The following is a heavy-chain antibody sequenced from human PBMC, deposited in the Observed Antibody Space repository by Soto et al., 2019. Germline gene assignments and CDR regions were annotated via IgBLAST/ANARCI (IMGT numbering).Heavy chain of an antibody. CDR2: ISGSGGST. J-gene: IGHJ5*02. CDR3: THIVVVTAIVPFDP. CDR1: GFTFSSYA. D-gene: IGHD2-21*02. V-gene: IGHV3-23*01. Sequence: EVQLLESGGGLVQPGGSLRLSCAASGFTFSSYAMSWVRQAPGKGLEWVSAISGSGGSTYYADSVKGRFTISRDNSKNPLYLQMNSLRAEDTAVYYRTHIVVVTAIVPFDPWGQGTLVTVSS.